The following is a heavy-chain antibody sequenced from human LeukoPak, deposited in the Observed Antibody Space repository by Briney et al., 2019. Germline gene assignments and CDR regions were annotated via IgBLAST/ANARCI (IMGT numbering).Heavy chain of an antibody. CDR1: GFTFSTYG. V-gene: IGHV3-7*01. CDR3: ARAPPSYYYYYMDV. J-gene: IGHJ6*03. Sequence: GGSLRLSCAASGFTFSTYGMHWVRQAPGKGLEWVANIKQDGSEKYYVDSVKGRFTISGDNAKNSLYLQMNSLRAEDTAVYYCARAPPSYYYYYMDVWGKGTTVTVSS. CDR2: IKQDGSEK.